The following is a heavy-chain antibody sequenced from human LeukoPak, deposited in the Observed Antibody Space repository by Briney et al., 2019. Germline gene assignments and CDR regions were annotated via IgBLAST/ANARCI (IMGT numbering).Heavy chain of an antibody. CDR1: GFTFSSYG. Sequence: GGSLRLSCAASGFTFSSYGMHWVRQAPGKGLEWVAFIRYDGSNKYSADSVKGRFTISRDNAKNTLYLQMNSLRAEDTAVYYCVQDTGGSWATFDYWGQGTLVTVSS. V-gene: IGHV3-30*02. J-gene: IGHJ4*02. CDR3: VQDTGGSWATFDY. D-gene: IGHD2-15*01. CDR2: IRYDGSNK.